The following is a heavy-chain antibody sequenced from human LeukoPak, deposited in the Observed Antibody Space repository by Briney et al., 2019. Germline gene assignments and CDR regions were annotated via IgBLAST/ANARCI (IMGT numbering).Heavy chain of an antibody. Sequence: SCKASGGTFSSYGMSWVRQAPGKGLEWVSAISGSGGSTYYADSVKGRFTISRDNSKNTLYLQMNSLRAEDTAVYYCARVVPPTDYGSGSYFWDPYYFDYWGQGTLVTVSS. CDR3: ARVVPPTDYGSGSYFWDPYYFDY. CDR2: ISGSGGST. D-gene: IGHD3-10*01. V-gene: IGHV3-23*01. CDR1: GGTFSSYG. J-gene: IGHJ4*02.